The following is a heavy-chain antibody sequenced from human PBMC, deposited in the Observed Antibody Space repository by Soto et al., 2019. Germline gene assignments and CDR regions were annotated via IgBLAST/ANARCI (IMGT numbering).Heavy chain of an antibody. CDR2: INHSVIT. V-gene: IGHV4-34*01. D-gene: IGHD3-3*02. CDR1: CGSFSGYY. J-gene: IGHJ5*02. Sequence: PSETLSLTCAVYCGSFSGYYWSWIRQPPGNGLYCIGEINHSVITNXXPSLKSRXXISVDMSKNHXSLKLXSVTAADTAVYYCARVADRWAQGTLVTVSS. CDR3: ARVADR.